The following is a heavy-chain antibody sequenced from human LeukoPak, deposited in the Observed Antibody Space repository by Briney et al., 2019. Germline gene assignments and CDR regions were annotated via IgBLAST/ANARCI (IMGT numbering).Heavy chain of an antibody. CDR1: GFTFSGYA. V-gene: IGHV3-23*01. J-gene: IGHJ4*02. D-gene: IGHD1-1*01. CDR2: ISGSGGST. CDR3: ARYDNGKDYFDY. Sequence: AGGSLRLSCAASGFTFSGYAMSWVRQAPGKGLEWVSAISGSGGSTYYADSVKGRFTISRDTSKNTLYLQMSSLRAEDTALYYCARYDNGKDYFDYWGQGTLVTVSS.